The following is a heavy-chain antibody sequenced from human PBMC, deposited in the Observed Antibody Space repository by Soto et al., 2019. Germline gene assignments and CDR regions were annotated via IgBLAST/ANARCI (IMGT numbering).Heavy chain of an antibody. V-gene: IGHV1-46*01. CDR2: INPASGST. CDR3: ARDLAAGEH. J-gene: IGHJ4*02. Sequence: QVQLVQSGAEVKKPGASVKLSCRTSGYTFTHYYIHWVRQATGQGLEWLAIINPASGSTNYAQDFLGRVTLTMDTSTTTVYMELSGLRAEDTAIFYCARDLAAGEHWGQGTLVTVSS. CDR1: GYTFTHYY. D-gene: IGHD6-25*01.